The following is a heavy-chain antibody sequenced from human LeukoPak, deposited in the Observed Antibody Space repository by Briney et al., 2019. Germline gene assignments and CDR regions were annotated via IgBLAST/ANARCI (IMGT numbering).Heavy chain of an antibody. D-gene: IGHD2-8*01. V-gene: IGHV4-34*01. Sequence: SETLSLTCAVYGGSFSGYYWSWIRQPPGKGLEWIGEINHSGSTNYNPSLKSRVTISVDTSKNQFSLKLSSVTAADTAVYYCARHRMGQYYYYYMDVWGKGTTVTISS. CDR1: GGSFSGYY. CDR2: INHSGST. CDR3: ARHRMGQYYYYYMDV. J-gene: IGHJ6*03.